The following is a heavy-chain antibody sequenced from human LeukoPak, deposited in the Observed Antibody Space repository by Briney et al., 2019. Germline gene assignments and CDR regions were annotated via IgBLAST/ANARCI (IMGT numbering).Heavy chain of an antibody. V-gene: IGHV1-18*01. Sequence: ASVKVSCKASGGTFSSYAISWVRQAPGQGLEWMGWISAYNGNANYAQKHQGRVTMTTDTSTSTAYMELRSLRSDDTAVYYCARDIPSPQVGAMVPNYFDYWGQGTLVTVSS. CDR3: ARDIPSPQVGAMVPNYFDY. D-gene: IGHD1-26*01. J-gene: IGHJ4*02. CDR2: ISAYNGNA. CDR1: GGTFSSYA.